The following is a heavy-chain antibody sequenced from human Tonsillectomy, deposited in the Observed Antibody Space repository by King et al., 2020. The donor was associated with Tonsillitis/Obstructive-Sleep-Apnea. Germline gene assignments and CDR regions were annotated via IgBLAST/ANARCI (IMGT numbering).Heavy chain of an antibody. CDR3: ARCNGDYGCGY. J-gene: IGHJ4*02. CDR2: IYPGDSET. Sequence: ERQLVQSGAEVKKPGESLKISCKGSGFSFNTYWIAWVRQMPGKGLEWMGIIYPGDSETRFSPSFQGRVTMSVDKSIITAYLQWRSLKASDTATYYCARCNGDYGCGYWGQGTLVTVSS. V-gene: IGHV5-51*03. CDR1: GFSFNTYW. D-gene: IGHD4-17*01.